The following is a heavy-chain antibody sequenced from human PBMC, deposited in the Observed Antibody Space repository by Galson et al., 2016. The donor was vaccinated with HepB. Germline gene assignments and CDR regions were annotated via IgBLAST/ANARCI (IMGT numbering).Heavy chain of an antibody. Sequence: SVKVSCKASGYTFTSYGISWVRQAPGQGLEWMGWISAYNGNTNYAQKLQGRVTMTTDTSTSTAYMELRSLRSDDTAVYYCAREPRWFGELPKPDNWFDPWGQGTLVTVSS. J-gene: IGHJ5*02. V-gene: IGHV1-18*01. D-gene: IGHD3-10*01. CDR2: ISAYNGNT. CDR3: AREPRWFGELPKPDNWFDP. CDR1: GYTFTSYG.